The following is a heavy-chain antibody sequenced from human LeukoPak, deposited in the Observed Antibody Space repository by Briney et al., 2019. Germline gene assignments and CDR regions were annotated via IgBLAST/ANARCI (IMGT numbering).Heavy chain of an antibody. J-gene: IGHJ5*02. Sequence: GGSLRLSCAASGFTFSSYWMTWVRQAPGKGLEWVANIKQGGSEKRYVDSVKGRFTISRDNAKNSLYLQMNSLRAEDTAVYYCARHPDHWFDPWGQGTLVTVSS. V-gene: IGHV3-7*01. CDR3: ARHPDHWFDP. CDR2: IKQGGSEK. CDR1: GFTFSSYW.